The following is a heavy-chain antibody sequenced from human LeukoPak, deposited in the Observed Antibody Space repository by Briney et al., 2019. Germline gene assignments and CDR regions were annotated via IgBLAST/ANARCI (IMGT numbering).Heavy chain of an antibody. D-gene: IGHD2-2*01. CDR1: GFTFSSYS. Sequence: PGGSLRLSCAASGFTFSSYSMNWVRQAPGKGLEWVSSISSSSSYIYYADSVKGRFTISRDNAKNSLDLQMNSLRAEDTAVYYCARVPVVGAYYYGMDVWGQGTTVTVSS. CDR3: ARVPVVGAYYYGMDV. V-gene: IGHV3-21*01. J-gene: IGHJ6*02. CDR2: ISSSSSYI.